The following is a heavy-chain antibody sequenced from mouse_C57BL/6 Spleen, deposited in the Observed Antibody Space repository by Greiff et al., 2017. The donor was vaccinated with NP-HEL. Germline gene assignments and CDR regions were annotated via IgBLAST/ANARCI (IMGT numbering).Heavy chain of an antibody. V-gene: IGHV5-16*01. CDR1: GFTFSDYY. D-gene: IGHD4-1*01. CDR3: ARDPAGRGYFDY. Sequence: EVKLVESEGGLVQPGSSMKLSCTASGFTFSDYYMAWVRQVPEKGLEWVANINYDGSSTYYLDSLKSRFIISRDNAKNILYLQMSSLKSEDTATYYCARDPAGRGYFDYWGQGTTLTVSS. CDR2: INYDGSST. J-gene: IGHJ2*01.